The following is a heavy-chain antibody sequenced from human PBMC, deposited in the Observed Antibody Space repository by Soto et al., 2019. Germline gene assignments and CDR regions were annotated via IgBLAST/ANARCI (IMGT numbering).Heavy chain of an antibody. J-gene: IGHJ6*02. CDR3: AKVLSIAVAGTVGRGMDV. V-gene: IGHV3-30*18. CDR1: GFTFSSYG. Sequence: GGSLRLSCAASGFTFSSYGMHWVRQAPGKGLEWVAVISYDGGNKYYADSVKGRFTISRDNSKNTLYLQMNSLRAEDTAVYYCAKVLSIAVAGTVGRGMDVWGQGTTVTVSS. CDR2: ISYDGGNK. D-gene: IGHD6-19*01.